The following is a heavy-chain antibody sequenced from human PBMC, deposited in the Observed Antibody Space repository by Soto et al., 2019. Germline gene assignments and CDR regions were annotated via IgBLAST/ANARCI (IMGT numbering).Heavy chain of an antibody. J-gene: IGHJ4*02. CDR3: AREVAAAGTYFDY. Sequence: LRLSCAASGFTFSSYAMHWVRQAPGKGLEWVAVISYDGSNKYYADSVKGRFTISRDNSKNTLYLQMNSLRAEDTAVYYCAREVAAAGTYFDYWGQGTLVTVSS. V-gene: IGHV3-30-3*01. D-gene: IGHD6-13*01. CDR1: GFTFSSYA. CDR2: ISYDGSNK.